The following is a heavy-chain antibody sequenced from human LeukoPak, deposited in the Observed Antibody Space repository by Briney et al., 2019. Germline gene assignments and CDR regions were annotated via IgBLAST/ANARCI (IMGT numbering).Heavy chain of an antibody. J-gene: IGHJ4*02. CDR3: AHRAQARRPQSTSGGYSDYFDF. V-gene: IGHV2-5*02. CDR1: GFSLSSSGAG. D-gene: IGHD6-19*01. CDR2: IYWDNDK. Sequence: SGPTLVNPTQTLTLTCAFSGFSLSSSGAGVGWVRQPPGKALECLAIIYWDNDKRYNPSLRSRLTITKHTSKNQVVLTMNNLDPVDTATYYCAHRAQARRPQSTSGGYSDYFDFGGQGTLVPVPS.